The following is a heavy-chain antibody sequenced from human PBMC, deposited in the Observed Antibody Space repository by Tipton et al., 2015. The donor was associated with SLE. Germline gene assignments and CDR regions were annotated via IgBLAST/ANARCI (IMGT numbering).Heavy chain of an antibody. V-gene: IGHV3-49*04. D-gene: IGHD3-10*01. Sequence: SLRLSCAASGFTFSIYEMNWVRQAPGKGLEWVGLIRSNTHGGTTEYAASVKGRFTISRDDSRSIAYLQMNSLKTEDTAVYFCSREKTFTYGSGSHASNYYAMDVWGQGTTVIVSS. CDR3: SREKTFTYGSGSHASNYYAMDV. J-gene: IGHJ6*02. CDR1: GFTFSIYE. CDR2: IRSNTHGGTT.